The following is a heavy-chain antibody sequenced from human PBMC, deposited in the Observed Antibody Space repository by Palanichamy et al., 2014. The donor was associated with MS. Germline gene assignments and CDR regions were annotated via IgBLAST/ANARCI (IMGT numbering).Heavy chain of an antibody. CDR1: GFTFSNYW. J-gene: IGHJ4*02. CDR2: INEDGGEN. V-gene: IGHV3-7*03. CDR3: ARRPGGRGSPFDY. Sequence: EVQLVESGGGLVQPGGSLRLSCAVSGFTFSNYWMTWVRQAPGKGLEWVANINEDGGENYYVDSVKGRFTISRDNAKNSLYLQMNSLRAEDTAVYYCARRPGGRGSPFDYWGQGTLVTVSS. D-gene: IGHD1-14*01.